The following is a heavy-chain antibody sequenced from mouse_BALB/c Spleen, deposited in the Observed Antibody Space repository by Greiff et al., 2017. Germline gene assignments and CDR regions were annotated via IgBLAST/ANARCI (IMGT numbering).Heavy chain of an antibody. CDR2: INPYNDGT. V-gene: IGHV1-14*01. D-gene: IGHD2-1*01. Sequence: EVQLQQSGPELVKPGASVKMSCKASGYTFTSYVMHWVKQKPGQGLEWIGYINPYNDGTKYNEKFKGKATLTSDKSSSTAYMELSSLTSEDSAVYYCARSPDGNYEETGLDDWGQGTSVTVSS. CDR3: ARSPDGNYEETGLDD. J-gene: IGHJ4*01. CDR1: GYTFTSYV.